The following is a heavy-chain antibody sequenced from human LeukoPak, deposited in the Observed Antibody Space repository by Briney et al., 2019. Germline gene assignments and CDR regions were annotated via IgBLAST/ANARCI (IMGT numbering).Heavy chain of an antibody. J-gene: IGHJ4*02. CDR1: GYTFTSYG. CDR2: ISAYNGNT. V-gene: IGHV1-18*01. Sequence: ASVTVSCKASGYTFTSYGINWVRQAPGQGLEWMGWISAYNGNTNYAQKLQGRVTMTTDTSTSTAYMELRSLRSDDTAVYYCARDYYGSGSYHFDYWGQGTLVTVSS. CDR3: ARDYYGSGSYHFDY. D-gene: IGHD3-10*01.